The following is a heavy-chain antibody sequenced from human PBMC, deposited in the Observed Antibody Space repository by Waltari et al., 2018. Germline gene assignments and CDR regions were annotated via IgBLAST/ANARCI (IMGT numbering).Heavy chain of an antibody. CDR1: GYTFTDYY. CDR3: ARAIAVGGTDY. V-gene: IGHV1-2*02. CDR2: INPSGGGI. J-gene: IGHJ4*02. Sequence: QVQLVQSGAEVKKPGASVKVSCKASGYTFTDYYMHWVQQAPGQGLEWMGWINPSGGGINYAQRFQGRVTLTRDTSISTAYMELSRLTSDDTAVYYCARAIAVGGTDYWGQGTPVTVSS. D-gene: IGHD6-19*01.